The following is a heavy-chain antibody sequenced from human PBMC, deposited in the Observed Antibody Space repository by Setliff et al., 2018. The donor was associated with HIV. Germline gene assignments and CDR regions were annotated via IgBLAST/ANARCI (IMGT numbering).Heavy chain of an antibody. D-gene: IGHD3-3*01. Sequence: SETLSLTCTVSGGSITSYYWSWIRQPPGKGLEWIGEINQSGISNFNPSLKSRVTMPIDTPKNQFSLKLSSVTAADTAVYFCARGGGFWSGQLDYWGQGTLVTVSS. V-gene: IGHV4-34*01. CDR1: GGSITSYY. CDR2: INQSGIS. CDR3: ARGGGFWSGQLDY. J-gene: IGHJ4*02.